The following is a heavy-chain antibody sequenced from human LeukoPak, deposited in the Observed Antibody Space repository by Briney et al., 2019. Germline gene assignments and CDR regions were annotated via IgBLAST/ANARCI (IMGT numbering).Heavy chain of an antibody. CDR2: IYYSGST. V-gene: IGHV4-61*05. D-gene: IGHD3-3*01. Sequence: PSETLSLTCTVSGGSISSSSYYWGWIRQPPGKGLEWIGYIYYSGSTNYNPSLKSRVTISVDTSKNQFSLKLSSVTAADTAVYYCARAGRITIFGVVISHYYYYMDVWGKGTTVTVSS. CDR1: GGSISSSSYY. CDR3: ARAGRITIFGVVISHYYYYMDV. J-gene: IGHJ6*03.